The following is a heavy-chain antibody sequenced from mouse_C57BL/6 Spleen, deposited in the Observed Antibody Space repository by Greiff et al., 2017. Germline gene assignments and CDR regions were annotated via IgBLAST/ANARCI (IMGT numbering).Heavy chain of an antibody. V-gene: IGHV5-17*01. CDR2: ISSGSSTI. CDR1: GFTFSDYG. Sequence: EVKLMESGGGLVKPGGSLKLSCAASGFTFSDYGMHWVRQAPEKGLEWVAYISSGSSTIYYADKVKGRFTISRDNAKNTLFLQMTSLRSEYTAMYYCARELLLYYFDCWGQGTTLTVSS. D-gene: IGHD2-12*01. J-gene: IGHJ2*01. CDR3: ARELLLYYFDC.